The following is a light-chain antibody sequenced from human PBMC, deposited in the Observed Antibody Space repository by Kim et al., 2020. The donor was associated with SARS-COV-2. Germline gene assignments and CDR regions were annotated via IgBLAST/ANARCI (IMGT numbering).Light chain of an antibody. J-gene: IGKJ4*01. CDR3: QQSYKSPPT. V-gene: IGKV1-39*01. Sequence: DIQMAQSPSSLSASVGDSITLTCRASQFITKYLNWYQQKPGRAPKLLIYTATDLQSGVPSRFSGSGSGTEFTLTISNLQPEDFAVYYCQQSYKSPPTFGGGTKVEI. CDR1: QFITKY. CDR2: TAT.